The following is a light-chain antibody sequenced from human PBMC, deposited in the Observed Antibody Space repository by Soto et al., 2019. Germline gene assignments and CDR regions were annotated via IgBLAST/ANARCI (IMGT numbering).Light chain of an antibody. CDR2: LGS. CDR1: QSLLHSNGYNY. CDR3: QQYGSSPLT. V-gene: IGKV2-28*01. J-gene: IGKJ4*01. Sequence: DIVMTQSPLSLPVTPGEPSSISFRSSQSLLHSNGYNYLDWYLQKPGQSPQLLIYLGSNRATGIPDRFSGGGSGTDFTLTISRLEPEDFAVYYCQQYGSSPLTFGGGTKVDI.